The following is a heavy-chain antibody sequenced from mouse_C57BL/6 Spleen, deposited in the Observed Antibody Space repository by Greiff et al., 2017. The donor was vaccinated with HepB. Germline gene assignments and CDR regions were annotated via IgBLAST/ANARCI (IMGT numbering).Heavy chain of an antibody. CDR3: AKSATVVATPYAMDY. D-gene: IGHD1-1*01. CDR2: IWRGGST. V-gene: IGHV2-5*01. CDR1: GFSLTSYG. J-gene: IGHJ4*01. Sequence: VKLVESGPGLVQPSQSLSITCTVSGFSLTSYGVHWVRQSPGKGLEWLGVIWRGGSTDYNAAFMSRLSITKDNSKSQVFFKMNSLQADDTAIYYCAKSATVVATPYAMDYWGQGTSVTVSS.